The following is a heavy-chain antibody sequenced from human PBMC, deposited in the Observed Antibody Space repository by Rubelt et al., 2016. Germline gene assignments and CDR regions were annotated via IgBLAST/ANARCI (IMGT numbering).Heavy chain of an antibody. V-gene: IGHV4-31*03. D-gene: IGHD2-2*01. CDR2: IYFRGST. J-gene: IGHJ3*01. CDR3: ARAGYCSSISCYSNAFDL. CDR1: GGSISSGGYY. Sequence: QVQLQESCPGLVKPSQTPSLTCTVSGGSISSGGYYWSWIRQHPGKGLEWIGYIYFRGSTYYNPSLKSRVTISLDPSKNQFYLKLNSVTAADTAVYYCARAGYCSSISCYSNAFDLWGQGTTVTVSS.